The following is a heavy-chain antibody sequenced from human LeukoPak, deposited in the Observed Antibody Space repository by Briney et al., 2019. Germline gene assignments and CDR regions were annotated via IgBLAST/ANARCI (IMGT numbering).Heavy chain of an antibody. CDR2: INWNGDST. D-gene: IGHD3-16*02. J-gene: IGHJ6*03. Sequence: LPGGSLRLSCAASGFTFDDYGMSWVRQAPGKGLEWVSDINWNGDSTGYADSVKGRFTISRDNAKNSLYLQMNSLRAEDTALYYCARRESSYQNYYYYYHMDVWGKGTTVTVSS. CDR1: GFTFDDYG. V-gene: IGHV3-20*04. CDR3: ARRESSYQNYYYYYHMDV.